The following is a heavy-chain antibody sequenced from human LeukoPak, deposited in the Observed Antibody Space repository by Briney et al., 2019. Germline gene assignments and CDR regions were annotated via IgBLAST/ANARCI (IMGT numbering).Heavy chain of an antibody. Sequence: PSETLSLTCAVYGGSFSGYYWSWIRQPPGKGLEWIGEINHSGSTNYNPSLKSRVTISVDTSKNQFSLKLSSVTAADTAVYYCARGVRGVIRARPYNWFDPWGQGTLVTVSS. D-gene: IGHD3-10*01. CDR2: INHSGST. CDR3: ARGVRGVIRARPYNWFDP. V-gene: IGHV4-34*01. CDR1: GGSFSGYY. J-gene: IGHJ5*02.